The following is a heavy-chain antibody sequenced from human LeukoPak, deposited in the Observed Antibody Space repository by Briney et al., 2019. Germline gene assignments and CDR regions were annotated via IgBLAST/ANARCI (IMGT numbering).Heavy chain of an antibody. J-gene: IGHJ2*01. CDR1: GGSFSGYY. D-gene: IGHD3-10*01. CDR2: INHSGST. CDR3: ARRVWFGESSHWSFDP. Sequence: PSETLSLTCAVYGGSFSGYYWSWIRQPPGKGLEWIGEINHSGSTSYNPSLKSRVTISINTSKNQFSLKLSSVTAADTAVFYCARRVWFGESSHWSFDPCGRGTLVTVSS. V-gene: IGHV4-34*01.